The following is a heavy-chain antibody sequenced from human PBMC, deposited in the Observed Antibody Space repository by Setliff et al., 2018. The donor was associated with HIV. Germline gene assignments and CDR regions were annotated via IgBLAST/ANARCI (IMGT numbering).Heavy chain of an antibody. Sequence: PGGSLRLSCGASGFTFSSYVMSWVRQAPGKGLEWVSGISGSGGSTFYEDSVKGRFIISRDNSNNMLHLQVNSLRVEDTAIYYCARSSQWLVGGYFHHWGQGTLVTVSS. V-gene: IGHV3-23*01. CDR1: GFTFSSYV. CDR2: ISGSGGST. CDR3: ARSSQWLVGGYFHH. D-gene: IGHD6-19*01. J-gene: IGHJ1*01.